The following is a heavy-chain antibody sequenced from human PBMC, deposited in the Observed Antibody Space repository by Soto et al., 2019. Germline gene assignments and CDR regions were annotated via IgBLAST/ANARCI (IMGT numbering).Heavy chain of an antibody. Sequence: QVQLQESGPGLVKPSQTLSLTCTVSGGSISRGGYYWSWIRQHPGKGLEWIGYIYYSGGTYYNPSLKSRVTISVDTSENQFSLRLSSVTAADTAVYYCARKDSGYADYMDVWGKGTTVTDSS. J-gene: IGHJ6*03. CDR2: IYYSGGT. D-gene: IGHD5-12*01. CDR3: ARKDSGYADYMDV. V-gene: IGHV4-31*03. CDR1: GGSISRGGYY.